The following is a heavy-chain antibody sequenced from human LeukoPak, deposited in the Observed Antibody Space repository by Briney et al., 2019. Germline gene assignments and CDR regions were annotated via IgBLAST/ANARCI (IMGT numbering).Heavy chain of an antibody. D-gene: IGHD1-26*01. CDR2: ISYDGSNK. V-gene: IGHV3-30-3*02. CDR1: GFTFSSYA. CDR3: ANDGGGTYHFDY. J-gene: IGHJ4*02. Sequence: GGSLRLSCAASGFTFSSYAMHWVRQAPGKGLEWVAVISYDGSNKYYADSVKGRFTISRDNSKNTLYLQMNSLRAEDTAVYYCANDGGGTYHFDYWGQGTLVTVSS.